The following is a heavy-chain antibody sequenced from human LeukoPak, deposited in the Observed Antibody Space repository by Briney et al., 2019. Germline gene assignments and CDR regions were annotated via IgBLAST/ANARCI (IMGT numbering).Heavy chain of an antibody. CDR3: AVSSRPYGFEY. Sequence: GGSLRLSCAASGITLRNFWMHWVRQAPGKGLVWVSQISGDGSGTTYADSVKGRFTTSRDNAKNTVFLQMNSLRVDDTAVYYCAVSSRPYGFEYWGQGSLVTVSS. D-gene: IGHD3-10*01. CDR1: GITLRNFW. J-gene: IGHJ4*02. V-gene: IGHV3-74*01. CDR2: ISGDGSGT.